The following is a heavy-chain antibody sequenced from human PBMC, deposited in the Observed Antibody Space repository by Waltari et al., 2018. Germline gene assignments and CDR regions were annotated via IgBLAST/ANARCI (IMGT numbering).Heavy chain of an antibody. CDR2: ISPDGRRT. J-gene: IGHJ4*02. CDR3: ARGGWEVPDD. CDR1: GLTVNNNW. D-gene: IGHD1-26*01. V-gene: IGHV3-74*01. Sequence: EVQLVESGGDLVQPGGSLRLSWAAPGLTVNNNWIHWVRQAPGKGIVWVSRISPDGRRTTYADSVQGRFSISRDNAKNTVYLQMNSLRNDDTAMYYCARGGWEVPDDWGQGTLVIVSS.